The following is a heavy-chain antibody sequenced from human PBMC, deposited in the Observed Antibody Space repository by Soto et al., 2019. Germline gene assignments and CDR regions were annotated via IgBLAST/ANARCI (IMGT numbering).Heavy chain of an antibody. V-gene: IGHV4-39*02. CDR1: GGSITTSSYN. CDR2: IYYDGST. CDR3: ARFYGNAFDV. J-gene: IGHJ3*01. D-gene: IGHD3-10*01. Sequence: SETLSLTCSVSGGSITTSSYNWDWIRQPPGKGLEWIGTIYYDGSTSYNPSLRSQVTISVDTSKNHFALKVNSVTAADTAVYYCARFYGNAFDVWGRGTVVTVS.